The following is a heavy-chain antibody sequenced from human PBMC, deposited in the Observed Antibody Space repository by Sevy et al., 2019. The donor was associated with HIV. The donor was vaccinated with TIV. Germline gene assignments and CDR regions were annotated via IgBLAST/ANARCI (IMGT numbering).Heavy chain of an antibody. D-gene: IGHD3-10*01. Sequence: GGSLRLSCAASGFTFSSYAMHWVRQAPGKGLEWVAVISYDGSNKYYADSVKGRFTISRDNSKNTLYLQMNSLRAEDTAVYYCARDQNYYGSGSYYNPFDYWGQRTLVTVSS. CDR2: ISYDGSNK. J-gene: IGHJ4*02. CDR3: ARDQNYYGSGSYYNPFDY. V-gene: IGHV3-30-3*01. CDR1: GFTFSSYA.